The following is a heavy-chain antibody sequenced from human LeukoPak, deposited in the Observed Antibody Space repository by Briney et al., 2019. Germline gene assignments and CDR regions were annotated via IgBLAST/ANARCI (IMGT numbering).Heavy chain of an antibody. CDR1: GYTFTSYG. CDR2: ISAYNGNT. J-gene: IGHJ4*02. D-gene: IGHD2-15*01. Sequence: ASVTVSCKASGYTFTSYGISWVRQAPGQGLEWMGWISAYNGNTNYAQKLQGRVTMTTDTSTSTAYMELRSLRSDDTAVYYCARGYCSGGSCSKWDYWGQGTLVTVSS. CDR3: ARGYCSGGSCSKWDY. V-gene: IGHV1-18*01.